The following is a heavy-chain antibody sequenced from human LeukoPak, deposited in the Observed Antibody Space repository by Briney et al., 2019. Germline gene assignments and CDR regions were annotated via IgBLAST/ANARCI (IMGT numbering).Heavy chain of an antibody. D-gene: IGHD3-16*01. V-gene: IGHV1-46*01. J-gene: IGHJ4*02. CDR3: ASGGGFANFDY. CDR2: INPSGGST. Sequence: ASVKISCKASGYTFTSYYMHWVRQAPGQGLEWMGIINPSGGSTSYAQKFQGRVTMTRDTSTSTVYMELSSLRSEDTAVYYCASGGGFANFDYWGQGTLVTVSS. CDR1: GYTFTSYY.